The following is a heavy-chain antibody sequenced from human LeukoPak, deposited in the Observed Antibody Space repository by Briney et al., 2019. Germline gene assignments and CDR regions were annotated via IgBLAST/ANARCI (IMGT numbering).Heavy chain of an antibody. D-gene: IGHD3-22*01. CDR3: ARASTYYYDSSGYPDY. J-gene: IGHJ4*02. CDR2: ISYDGSNK. Sequence: PGGSLRLSCAASGFTFSSYAMHWVRQAPGKGLEWVAVISYDGSNKYYADSVKGRFTISRDNSKNTLYLQMNSLRAEDTAVYYCARASTYYYDSSGYPDYWGQGTLVTVSS. CDR1: GFTFSSYA. V-gene: IGHV3-30-3*01.